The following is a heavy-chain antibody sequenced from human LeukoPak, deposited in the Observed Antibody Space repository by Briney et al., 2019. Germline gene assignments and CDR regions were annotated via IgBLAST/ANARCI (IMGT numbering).Heavy chain of an antibody. CDR2: INTDGSNT. Sequence: AGGSLRLSRAASGFTFSSYWMHWVRQAPGKGLVWVSRINTDGSNTNYADSVKGRFTISRDNAKNSLYLQMNSLRAEDTAVYYCAELGITMIGGVWGKGTTVTVSS. CDR3: AELGITMIGGV. J-gene: IGHJ6*04. V-gene: IGHV3-74*01. CDR1: GFTFSSYW. D-gene: IGHD3-10*02.